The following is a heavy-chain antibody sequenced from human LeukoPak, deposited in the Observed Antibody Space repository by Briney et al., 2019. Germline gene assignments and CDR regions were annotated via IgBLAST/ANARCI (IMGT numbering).Heavy chain of an antibody. J-gene: IGHJ4*02. Sequence: GGSLRLSCAASGSTLTKYAMSWVRQAPGKGLEWVSAISVGVDSTYYADSVKGRFTISRDSSKNTLFLQMNSLRAEDTAVYYCAQRELSVIYWGQGTLVTVSS. V-gene: IGHV3-23*01. D-gene: IGHD3-10*01. CDR2: ISVGVDST. CDR3: AQRELSVIY. CDR1: GSTLTKYA.